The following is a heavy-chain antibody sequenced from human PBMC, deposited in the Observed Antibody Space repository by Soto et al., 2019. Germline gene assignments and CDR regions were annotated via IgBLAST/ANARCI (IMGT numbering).Heavy chain of an antibody. J-gene: IGHJ4*02. CDR1: GFTFSDYY. Sequence: GGSLRLSCAASGFTFSDYYMSWIRQAPGKGLEWVSYISSSSSYTNYADSVKGRFTISRDNAKNSLYLQMNSLRAEDTAVYYCARDRDYYDSPDFDYWCQGTLVTVAS. CDR3: ARDRDYYDSPDFDY. V-gene: IGHV3-11*06. D-gene: IGHD3-22*01. CDR2: ISSSSSYT.